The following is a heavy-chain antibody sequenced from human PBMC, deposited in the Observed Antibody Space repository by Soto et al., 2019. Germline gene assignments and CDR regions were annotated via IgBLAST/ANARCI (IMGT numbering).Heavy chain of an antibody. J-gene: IGHJ4*02. CDR3: ARDPDGIIDFDY. V-gene: IGHV3-11*04. Sequence: PGGSLRLSCAASGFTFSDYYMSWIRQAPGKGLEWVSYISPSGSSIYYADFVKGRFTISRDNAKSSLYLQMNSLRDEDTAVYFCARDPDGIIDFDYWGQGTQVTVSS. CDR2: ISPSGSSI. CDR1: GFTFSDYY. D-gene: IGHD3-10*01.